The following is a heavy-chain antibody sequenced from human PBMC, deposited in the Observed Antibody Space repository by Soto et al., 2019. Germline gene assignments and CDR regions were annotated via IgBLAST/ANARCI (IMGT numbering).Heavy chain of an antibody. V-gene: IGHV3-23*01. J-gene: IGHJ4*02. CDR2: ISGSGGST. D-gene: IGHD3-22*01. Sequence: GGSLRLSCAASGFTFSSYAMSWVRQAPGKGLEWVSAISGSGGSTYYADSVKGRFTISRDNSKNTLYLQMNSLRAEDTAVYYCAKASHMIVVDMGPDFDYWGQGTLVTVSS. CDR1: GFTFSSYA. CDR3: AKASHMIVVDMGPDFDY.